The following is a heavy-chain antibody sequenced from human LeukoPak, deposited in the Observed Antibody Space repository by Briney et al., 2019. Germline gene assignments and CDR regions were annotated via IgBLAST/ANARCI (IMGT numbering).Heavy chain of an antibody. CDR2: VSSDGSID. CDR1: GFTFSNYG. Sequence: PGGSLRLSCAASGFTFSNYGMHWVRQAPGKGLEWVAVVSSDGSIDYYADSLRGRFTVSRDNSKNTMFLQFNTLRPDGTAVYYCAREGMGTTFSAWFEPWGQGTLVTVSS. D-gene: IGHD1-7*01. V-gene: IGHV3-30*03. CDR3: AREGMGTTFSAWFEP. J-gene: IGHJ5*02.